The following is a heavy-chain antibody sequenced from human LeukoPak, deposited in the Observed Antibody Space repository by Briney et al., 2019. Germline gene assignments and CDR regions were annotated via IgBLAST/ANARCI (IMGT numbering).Heavy chain of an antibody. J-gene: IGHJ6*03. CDR3: ARAHYYDSSGYWLGYYYMDV. Sequence: SETLSLTCTVSGGPISTYYWSWIRQPPGKGLEWIGYTYYSASTNYNPSLKSRVTISLDTSKNHFSLKLSSVTAADTAVYYCARAHYYDSSGYWLGYYYMDVWGKGTTVTISS. V-gene: IGHV4-59*01. CDR1: GGPISTYY. D-gene: IGHD3-22*01. CDR2: TYYSAST.